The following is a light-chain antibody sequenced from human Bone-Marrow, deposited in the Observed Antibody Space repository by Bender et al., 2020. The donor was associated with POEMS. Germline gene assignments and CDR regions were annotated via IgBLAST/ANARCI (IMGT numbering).Light chain of an antibody. CDR3: QAWDSSIVV. Sequence: SSDLTQPPSVSVSPGQTARITCSGDILSKQYAYWYQKKPGQAPVLVIYKDTKRPSGIPERFSGSNSGNTATLTISGTQALDEADYYCQAWDSSIVVFGGGTKLTVL. V-gene: IGLV3-1*01. J-gene: IGLJ2*01. CDR2: KDT. CDR1: ILSKQY.